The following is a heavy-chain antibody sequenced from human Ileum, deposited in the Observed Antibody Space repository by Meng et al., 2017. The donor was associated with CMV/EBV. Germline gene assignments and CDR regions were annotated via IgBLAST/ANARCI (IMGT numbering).Heavy chain of an antibody. Sequence: QIKLVQSGAAVKTTGSSVNISCKASGYTFTYPYLHWVRQAPGQALEWMGWITIYNGNTHYAQRFQDRLTITRHNSLHTAYMELNSLTSRDTGVYFCVRSSLYGDPYFFDSWGQGTLVTVSS. V-gene: IGHV1-45*02. CDR3: VRSSLYGDPYFFDS. CDR2: ITIYNGNT. CDR1: GYTFTYPY. D-gene: IGHD2-21*01. J-gene: IGHJ5*01.